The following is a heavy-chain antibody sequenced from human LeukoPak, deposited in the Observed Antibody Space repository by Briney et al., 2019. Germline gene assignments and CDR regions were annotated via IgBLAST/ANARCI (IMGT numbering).Heavy chain of an antibody. CDR1: GCTFTSYA. CDR3: AKDDHGGSGWRDYFDY. V-gene: IGHV3-23*01. CDR2: ISGSGGST. Sequence: GGSLRLACAASGCTFTSYAMSWVRQAPGKGLEWVSSISGSGGSTYYADSVKGRFTISRDSSKNTLYLQMNSLRAEDTAVYYCAKDDHGGSGWRDYFDYWGQESLVTVSS. D-gene: IGHD6-19*01. J-gene: IGHJ4*02.